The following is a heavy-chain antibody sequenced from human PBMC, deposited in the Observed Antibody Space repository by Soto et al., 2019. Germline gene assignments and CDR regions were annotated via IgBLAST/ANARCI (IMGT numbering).Heavy chain of an antibody. CDR2: IYYSGST. CDR1: GGSISSYY. V-gene: IGHV4-59*08. J-gene: IGHJ4*02. Sequence: SETLSLTCTFSGGSISSYYWSWIRQPPGKGLEWIGYIYYSGSTNYNPSLKSRVTISVDTSKNQFSLKLNSMTAADTAVYYCARHNYGSGSTYFDYWGQGTPVTVSS. D-gene: IGHD3-10*01. CDR3: ARHNYGSGSTYFDY.